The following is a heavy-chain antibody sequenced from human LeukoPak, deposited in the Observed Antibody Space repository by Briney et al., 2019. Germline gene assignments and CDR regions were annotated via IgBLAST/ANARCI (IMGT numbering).Heavy chain of an antibody. J-gene: IGHJ4*02. Sequence: PGGSLRLSCVASGFTFSTYAMNWVRHVPGKGLEWVSVITGGSGLIRYADSVKGRFTISRDNSKSTVYLQMSSLRAEDTAIYYCAKDQVPDGLYDIDYWGQGTLVTVSS. CDR2: ITGGSGLI. CDR3: AKDQVPDGLYDIDY. CDR1: GFTFSTYA. V-gene: IGHV3-23*01. D-gene: IGHD3-9*01.